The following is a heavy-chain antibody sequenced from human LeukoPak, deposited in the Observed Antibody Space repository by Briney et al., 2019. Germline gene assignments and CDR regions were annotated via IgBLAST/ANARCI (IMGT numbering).Heavy chain of an antibody. Sequence: SETLSLTCTVSGGSISSSSYYWGWIRQPPGKGLEWIGSIYYSGSTYYNPSPKSRVTISVDTSKNQFSLKLSSVTAADTAVYYCAMTSDEIAARPGDWFDPWGQGTLVTVSS. D-gene: IGHD6-6*01. CDR2: IYYSGST. V-gene: IGHV4-39*01. J-gene: IGHJ5*02. CDR3: AMTSDEIAARPGDWFDP. CDR1: GGSISSSSYY.